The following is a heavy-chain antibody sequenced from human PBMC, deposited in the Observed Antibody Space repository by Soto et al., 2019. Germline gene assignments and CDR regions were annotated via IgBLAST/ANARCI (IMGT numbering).Heavy chain of an antibody. J-gene: IGHJ4*02. CDR2: ISAYNGNT. D-gene: IGHD2-2*01. CDR1: GYTFTSDG. V-gene: IGHV1-18*01. Sequence: ASVKVACKASGYTFTSDGISWVRQAPGQGLEWMGWISAYNGNTNYAQKLQGRVTMTTDTSTSTAYMELRSLRSDDTAVYYCARGGCSSTSCYGGFDYWGQGTLVTVSS. CDR3: ARGGCSSTSCYGGFDY.